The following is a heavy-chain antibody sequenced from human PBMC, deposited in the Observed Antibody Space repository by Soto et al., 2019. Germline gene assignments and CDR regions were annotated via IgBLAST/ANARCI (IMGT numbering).Heavy chain of an antibody. D-gene: IGHD3-10*01. J-gene: IGHJ4*02. Sequence: QVQLVQSGAEVKKPGASVKVSCKASGYTFTSYAMHWVRQAPGQRLEWRGWINAGNGNTKYSQKFQGRVTITRDTSASTAYMELSSLRSEDTAVYYCARGWFGELFPPIDYWGQGTLVTVSS. CDR1: GYTFTSYA. V-gene: IGHV1-3*01. CDR2: INAGNGNT. CDR3: ARGWFGELFPPIDY.